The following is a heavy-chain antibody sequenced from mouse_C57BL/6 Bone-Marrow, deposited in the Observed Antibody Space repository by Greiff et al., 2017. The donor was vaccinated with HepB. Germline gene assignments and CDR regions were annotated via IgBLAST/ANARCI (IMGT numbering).Heavy chain of an antibody. D-gene: IGHD2-1*01. Sequence: QVQLQQSGAELMKPGASVKLSCKATGYTFTGYWIEGVKQRPGHGLEWIGEILPGSGSTNYNEKFKGKATFTADTSYNTAYIQLSSLTTEDSAIYYCASAPYGNYFYFDYWGQGTTLTVSS. V-gene: IGHV1-9*01. CDR3: ASAPYGNYFYFDY. CDR2: ILPGSGST. CDR1: GYTFTGYW. J-gene: IGHJ2*01.